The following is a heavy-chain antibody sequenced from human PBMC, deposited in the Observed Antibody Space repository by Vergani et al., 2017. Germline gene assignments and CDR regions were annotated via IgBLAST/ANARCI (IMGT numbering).Heavy chain of an antibody. D-gene: IGHD2-2*02. V-gene: IGHV5-51*03. CDR3: ARLYCSSTSCYRGGYYYYYMDV. CDR2: IYPGDSDT. CDR1: GYSFTSYW. J-gene: IGHJ6*03. Sequence: EVQLVQSGAEVKKPGESLKISCKGSGYSFTSYWIAWVRQMPGKGLEWMGIIYPGDSDTRNSPSFQGQVTISADKSISTAYLQWSSLKASDTAMYYCARLYCSSTSCYRGGYYYYYMDVWGKXP.